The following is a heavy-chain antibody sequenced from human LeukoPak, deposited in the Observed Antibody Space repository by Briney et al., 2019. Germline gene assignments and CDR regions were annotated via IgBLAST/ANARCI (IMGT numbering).Heavy chain of an antibody. J-gene: IGHJ4*02. Sequence: ASVKVSCKVSGYTLTELSMHWVRQAPGKGLEWMGGFDPEDGETIYAQKFQGRVTMTEDTSTDTAYMELSSLRSEDTAVYYCATLPWEPHKAKSWGQGTLVTVSS. CDR1: GYTLTELS. CDR2: FDPEDGET. V-gene: IGHV1-24*01. D-gene: IGHD1-26*01. CDR3: ATLPWEPHKAKS.